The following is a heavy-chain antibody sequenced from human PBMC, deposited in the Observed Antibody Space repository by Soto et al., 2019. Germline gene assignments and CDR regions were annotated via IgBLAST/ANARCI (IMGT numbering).Heavy chain of an antibody. V-gene: IGHV4-61*01. CDR1: GGSVSSGSYY. Sequence: SETLSLTCTVSGGSVSSGSYYWSWIRQPPGKGLEWIGYIYYSGSTNYNPSLKSRVTISVDTSKNQFSLKLSSVTAADTAVYYCASAEIKNPWLVSYFDYWGQGTLVTVSS. CDR3: ASAEIKNPWLVSYFDY. D-gene: IGHD3-9*01. CDR2: IYYSGST. J-gene: IGHJ4*02.